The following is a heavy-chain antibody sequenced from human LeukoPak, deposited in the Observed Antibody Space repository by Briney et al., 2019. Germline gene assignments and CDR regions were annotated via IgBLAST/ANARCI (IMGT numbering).Heavy chain of an antibody. CDR3: ARGEYSGSYLFDY. Sequence: GGSLRLSCAASGFTVSSNYMSWVRQAPGKGLEWVSVIYSGGSTYYADSVKGRFTISRDNSKNTLYLQMNSLRAEDTAVYYCARGEYSGSYLFDYWGQGTMVTVSS. CDR2: IYSGGST. D-gene: IGHD1-26*01. V-gene: IGHV3-53*01. J-gene: IGHJ3*01. CDR1: GFTVSSNY.